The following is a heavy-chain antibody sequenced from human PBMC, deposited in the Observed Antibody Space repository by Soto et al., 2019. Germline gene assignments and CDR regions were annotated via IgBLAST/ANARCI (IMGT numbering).Heavy chain of an antibody. CDR2: INHSGST. D-gene: IGHD6-13*01. CDR1: GGSFSGYY. V-gene: IGHV4-34*01. J-gene: IGHJ4*02. CDR3: ARGWYEDY. Sequence: QVQLQQWGAGLLKPSETLSLTCAVYGGSFSGYYWSWIRQPPGKGLEWIGEINHSGSTNYNPSLKSRVTISVDTSKTQFSLKVSSVTAADTAVYYCARGWYEDYWGQGTLVTVSS.